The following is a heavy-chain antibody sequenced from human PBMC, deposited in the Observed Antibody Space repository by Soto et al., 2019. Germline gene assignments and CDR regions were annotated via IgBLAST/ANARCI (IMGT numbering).Heavy chain of an antibody. CDR3: ARRSAVVAAGDAFDL. D-gene: IGHD2-15*01. V-gene: IGHV4-59*01. CDR1: GGSISGYY. CDR2: IHNNGNT. J-gene: IGHJ3*01. Sequence: PSETLSLTCTVSGGSISGYYWSWIRQPPGKGLEWIGYIHNNGNTNYNPSLKSRVTISVDTSKNQFSLKLNSVTAADTDVYYCARRSAVVAAGDAFDLWGQGTLGTVS.